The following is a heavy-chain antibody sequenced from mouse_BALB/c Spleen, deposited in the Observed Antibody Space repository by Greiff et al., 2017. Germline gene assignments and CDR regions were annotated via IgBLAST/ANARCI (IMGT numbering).Heavy chain of an antibody. D-gene: IGHD2-1*01. CDR1: GFAFSSYD. J-gene: IGHJ4*01. CDR2: ISSGGGST. Sequence: EVQVVESGGGLVKPGGSLKLSCAASGFAFSSYDMSWVRQTPGKRLEWVAYISSGGGSTYYPDTVTGRFTISRDNTMNTLYLQMSSLKSEDTAMYCCARSYGNYYAMDYWGQGTSVTVSS. V-gene: IGHV5-12-1*01. CDR3: ARSYGNYYAMDY.